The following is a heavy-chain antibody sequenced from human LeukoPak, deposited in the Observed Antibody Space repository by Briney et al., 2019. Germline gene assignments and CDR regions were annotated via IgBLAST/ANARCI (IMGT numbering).Heavy chain of an antibody. CDR2: VYPDGST. CDR1: GFTVSNSY. CDR3: ATNVPIVQGVMFGY. D-gene: IGHD3-10*01. J-gene: IGHJ4*02. Sequence: PGGSLRLSCAASGFTVSNSYMSWVRQAPGKGLEWVSVVYPDGSTFYGDSVQGRFSISRDISKNTLYLQMNILRAEDTAVYYCATNVPIVQGVMFGYWGQGTLVTVSS. V-gene: IGHV3-53*01.